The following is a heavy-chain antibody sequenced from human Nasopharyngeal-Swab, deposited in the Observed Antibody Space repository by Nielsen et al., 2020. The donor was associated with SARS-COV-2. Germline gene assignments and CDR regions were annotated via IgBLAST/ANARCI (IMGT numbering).Heavy chain of an antibody. Sequence: GGSLRLSCAASGFTFSSYAMSWVRQAPGKGLEWVSAIGGSGGSTYYADSVKGRFTISRDNSKNTLYLQMNSLRAEDTAVYYCAKQLLWFGELLDMFDYWGQGTLVTVSS. CDR1: GFTFSSYA. J-gene: IGHJ4*02. CDR3: AKQLLWFGELLDMFDY. D-gene: IGHD3-10*01. V-gene: IGHV3-23*01. CDR2: IGGSGGST.